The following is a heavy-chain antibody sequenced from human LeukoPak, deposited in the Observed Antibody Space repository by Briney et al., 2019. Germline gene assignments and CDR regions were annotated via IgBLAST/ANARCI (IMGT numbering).Heavy chain of an antibody. V-gene: IGHV3-66*01. CDR3: AKGGRVGGSITLIRGVRNYYYYMDV. CDR1: GFTFSSYS. Sequence: PGGSLRLSCAASGFTFSSYSMNWVRQAPGKGLEWVSVIYSGGSTYYADSVKGRFTISRDNAKNSLYLQMNSLRAEDTAVYYCAKGGRVGGSITLIRGVRNYYYYMDVWGTGTTDTISS. D-gene: IGHD3-10*01. J-gene: IGHJ6*03. CDR2: IYSGGST.